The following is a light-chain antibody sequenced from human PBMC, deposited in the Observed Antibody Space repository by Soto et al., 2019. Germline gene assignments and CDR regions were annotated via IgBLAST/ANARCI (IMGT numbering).Light chain of an antibody. CDR2: DAS. CDR3: QQFNRYPQT. V-gene: IGKV1-13*02. Sequence: AIPLTQSPSSLSAFVGDRVTITCRASQDISSALAWYQQKPGEPPKLLIYDASSLQSGVPSRFSGSGSGTDFTLTINSLQPEDFATYYCQQFNRYPQTFGPGTKVDIK. CDR1: QDISSA. J-gene: IGKJ3*01.